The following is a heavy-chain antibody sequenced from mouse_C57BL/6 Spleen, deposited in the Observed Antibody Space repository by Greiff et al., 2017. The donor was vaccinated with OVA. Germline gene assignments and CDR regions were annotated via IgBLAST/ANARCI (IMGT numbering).Heavy chain of an antibody. J-gene: IGHJ3*01. CDR2: IDPSDSET. Sequence: VQLQQPGAELVRPGSSVKLSCKASGYTFTSYWMHWVKQRPIQGLEWIGNIDPSDSETHYNQKFKDKATLTVDKSSSTAYMQLSSLTSEDSAVYYCARGDSSWCAYWGQGTLVTVSA. CDR1: GYTFTSYW. V-gene: IGHV1-52*01. D-gene: IGHD2-13*01. CDR3: ARGDSSWCAY.